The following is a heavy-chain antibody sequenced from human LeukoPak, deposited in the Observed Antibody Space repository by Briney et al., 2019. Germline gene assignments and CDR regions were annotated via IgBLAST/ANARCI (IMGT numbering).Heavy chain of an antibody. Sequence: TLSLTXTVSGGSXSNYYWSWIRQPPGKGLEWIGYIYYTGGTNYNPSLKSRVTISADTSKNQFSLKLSSVTAADTAVYYCARVWLLWFGELSTPLEYGMDVWGQGTTVTVSS. D-gene: IGHD3-10*01. V-gene: IGHV4-59*01. CDR1: GGSXSNYY. CDR3: ARVWLLWFGELSTPLEYGMDV. CDR2: IYYTGGT. J-gene: IGHJ6*02.